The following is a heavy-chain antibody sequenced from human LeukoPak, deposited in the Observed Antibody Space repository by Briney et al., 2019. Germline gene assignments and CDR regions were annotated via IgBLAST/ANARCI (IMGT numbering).Heavy chain of an antibody. CDR3: AREFYTEEYSSGYYRPFQH. J-gene: IGHJ1*01. CDR1: GFFFRSYA. CDR2: ISHDGKNK. D-gene: IGHD3-22*01. V-gene: IGHV3-30*04. Sequence: PGGSLRLSCAASGFFFRSYAMHWVRQAPGKGLEWVAFISHDGKNKYYADSVKGQCTISRDNSRDTLYLLMDSLRADDTAVYYCAREFYTEEYSSGYYRPFQHWGQGSLVIVSS.